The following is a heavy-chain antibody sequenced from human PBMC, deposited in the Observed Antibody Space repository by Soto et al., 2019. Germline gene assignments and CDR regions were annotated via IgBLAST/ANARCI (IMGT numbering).Heavy chain of an antibody. CDR1: GFTFSSHW. V-gene: IGHV3-7*01. J-gene: IGHJ4*02. CDR3: ARESSVYSLFHY. CDR2: IKPDGSEK. D-gene: IGHD3-22*01. Sequence: GGSLRLSCAASGFTFSSHWMSWVRQAPGKGLEWVANIKPDGSEKWYVDSVKGRFTISRDNAKKLLYLQMNSLRDEDTAVYYCARESSVYSLFHYWGQGTLVTVPQ.